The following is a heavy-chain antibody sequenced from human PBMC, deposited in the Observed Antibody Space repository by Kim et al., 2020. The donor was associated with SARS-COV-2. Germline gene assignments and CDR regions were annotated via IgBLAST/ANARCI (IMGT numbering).Heavy chain of an antibody. CDR1: GGSMSSYF. V-gene: IGHV4-59*01. D-gene: IGHD3-3*01. J-gene: IGHJ6*02. CDR3: ARGPPHKEWSWNVAPSIRIHGLDF. Sequence: SETLSLTYTVSGGSMSSYFWSWIRQPPGKGLEYIGYIYYSGSTNYNPSLKSRVTISVDTSKNQFSLKLSSVTAADTAVYYCARGPPHKEWSWNVAPSIRIHGLDFWGQGPTVTVSS. CDR2: IYYSGST.